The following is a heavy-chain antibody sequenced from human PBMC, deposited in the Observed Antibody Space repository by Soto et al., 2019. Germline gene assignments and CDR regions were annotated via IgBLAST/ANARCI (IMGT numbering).Heavy chain of an antibody. D-gene: IGHD2-2*01. J-gene: IGHJ6*02. CDR1: GYTFTGYY. CDR2: INPETGGT. CDR3: ARERYQVISDGMDV. V-gene: IGHV1-2*02. Sequence: ASLKVSCKGCGYTFTGYYVHWVREAPGQGLEWMGWINPETGGTSYAQKFQGRVTLSRDTSINTAYLELSRLRFDDAAVYFCARERYQVISDGMDVWGQGTTVTVS.